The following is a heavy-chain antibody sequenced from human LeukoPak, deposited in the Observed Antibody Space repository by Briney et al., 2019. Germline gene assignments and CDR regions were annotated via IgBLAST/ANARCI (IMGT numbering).Heavy chain of an antibody. CDR3: ARKGMTTVVTPDFAFDI. J-gene: IGHJ3*02. V-gene: IGHV1-69*04. Sequence: GASVKVSCKASGGTFSSYAISWVQQAPGQGLEWMGRIIPILGIANYAQKFQGRVTITADKSTSTAYMELSSLRSEDTAVYYCARKGMTTVVTPDFAFDIWGQGTMVTVSS. CDR2: IIPILGIA. CDR1: GGTFSSYA. D-gene: IGHD4-23*01.